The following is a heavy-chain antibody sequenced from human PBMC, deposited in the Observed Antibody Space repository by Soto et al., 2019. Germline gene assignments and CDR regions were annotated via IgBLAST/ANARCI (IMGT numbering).Heavy chain of an antibody. V-gene: IGHV4-39*07. J-gene: IGHJ5*02. CDR1: GGSISSSSYY. CDR3: ARDQSLEFRNWFDP. Sequence: PSETLSLTCTVSGGSISSSSYYWGWIRQPPGKGLEWIGTIYYSGRTYYNPSLKSRVTISVDTSTHRFSLRLRSVSAADTAVYYCARDQSLEFRNWFDPWGQGTLVTVSS. D-gene: IGHD3-10*01. CDR2: IYYSGRT.